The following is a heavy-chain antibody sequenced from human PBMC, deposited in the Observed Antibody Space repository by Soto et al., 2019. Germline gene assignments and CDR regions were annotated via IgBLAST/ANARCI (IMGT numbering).Heavy chain of an antibody. CDR2: ISAYNGNT. J-gene: IGHJ4*02. D-gene: IGHD1-26*01. Sequence: QVQLVQSGAEVKKPGASVKVSCKASGYTFTSYGISWVRQAPGQGLEWMGWISAYNGNTKYAQKLQGRVTMTTDTETSTAYNELRSLRAKDTAVYYCARDLGGSFYAPVDYWGQGTLVTVSS. V-gene: IGHV1-18*01. CDR1: GYTFTSYG. CDR3: ARDLGGSFYAPVDY.